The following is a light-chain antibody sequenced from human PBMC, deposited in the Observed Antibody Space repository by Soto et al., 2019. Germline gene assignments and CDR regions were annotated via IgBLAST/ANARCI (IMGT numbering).Light chain of an antibody. CDR2: DTS. V-gene: IGKV3-15*01. CDR1: QNINSD. CDR3: QQYNNWPSRA. Sequence: EIVMTQSPATVSVSPGERATLSCRASQNINSDLAWYQQKPGQAPRLLIYDTSTRATGIPARFSGSGSGTEVTLTISSLRSEDFAVYYCQQYNNWPSRAFGQGTKVEIK. J-gene: IGKJ1*01.